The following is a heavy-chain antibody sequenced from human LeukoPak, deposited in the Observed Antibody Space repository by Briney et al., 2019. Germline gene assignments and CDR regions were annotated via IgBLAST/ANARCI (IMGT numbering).Heavy chain of an antibody. V-gene: IGHV1-69*05. Sequence: SVKVSCNASGDIFNSYSVSWVRQTPGQGLEWMGGIIPIFGSTNYTQKFQGRVTITTDQSTRTAYMELNSLSSDDTAVYYCARVGRSRGSLPNSYYYMDVWGKGTTVTVSS. CDR3: ARVGRSRGSLPNSYYYMDV. CDR2: IIPIFGST. D-gene: IGHD1-26*01. CDR1: GDIFNSYS. J-gene: IGHJ6*03.